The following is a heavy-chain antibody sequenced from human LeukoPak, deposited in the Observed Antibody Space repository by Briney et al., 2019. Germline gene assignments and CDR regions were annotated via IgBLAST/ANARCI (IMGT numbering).Heavy chain of an antibody. CDR2: MNPNSGNT. J-gene: IGHJ6*03. D-gene: IGHD3-3*01. V-gene: IGHV1-8*01. Sequence: GASVKVSCQASGYTFTMYYIHWVRQAPGQGLEWMGWMNPNSGNTGYAQKFQGRVAMTRNTSISTAYMELSSLRSEDTAVYYCARATPYAYDFWSGYYPRYYYYYYMDVWGKGTTVTVSS. CDR3: ARATPYAYDFWSGYYPRYYYYYYMDV. CDR1: GYTFTMYY.